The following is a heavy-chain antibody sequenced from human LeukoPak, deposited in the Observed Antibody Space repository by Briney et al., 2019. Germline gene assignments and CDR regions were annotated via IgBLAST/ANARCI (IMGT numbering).Heavy chain of an antibody. CDR1: GYTFTSYG. D-gene: IGHD3-22*01. CDR2: ISAYNGNT. CDR3: ARERRYYYDSSGYYYYYGMDV. Sequence: ASVKVSCKASGYTFTSYGISWVRQAPGQGLEWMGWISAYNGNTNYAQKLQGRVTMTTDTSTSTAYMELRSLRSDDTAVYYCARERRYYYDSSGYYYYYGMDVWGQGTTVTVSS. J-gene: IGHJ6*02. V-gene: IGHV1-18*01.